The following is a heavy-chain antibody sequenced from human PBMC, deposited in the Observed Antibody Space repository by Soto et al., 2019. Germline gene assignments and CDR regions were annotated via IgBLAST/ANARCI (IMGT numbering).Heavy chain of an antibody. D-gene: IGHD6-6*01. CDR1: GNSFTDYW. CDR3: ARDGLSSSSSFDY. J-gene: IGHJ4*02. V-gene: IGHV5-51*01. CDR2: IYPGDSDT. Sequence: GESLKISCKASGNSFTDYWIGWVRQMPGKGLEWMGIIYPGDSDTKYSPSFQGQVTMSADKSISAAYLQWNSLKASDTAMYYGARDGLSSSSSFDYWGQGTLVTVSS.